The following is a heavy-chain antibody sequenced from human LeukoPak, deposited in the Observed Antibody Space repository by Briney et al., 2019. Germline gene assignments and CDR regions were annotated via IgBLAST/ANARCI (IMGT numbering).Heavy chain of an antibody. CDR2: IRSKAYGGTI. Sequence: GGSLRLSGTTSGFTFGDYAMSWVRQAPGTGLEWVGFIRSKAYGGTIEYAASVKGRFTISRDDSKSIAYLQMNSLKIEDTALYYCTRGPIQLWIHNAMDVWGQGTTVTVSS. CDR3: TRGPIQLWIHNAMDV. CDR1: GFTFGDYA. V-gene: IGHV3-49*04. D-gene: IGHD5-18*01. J-gene: IGHJ6*02.